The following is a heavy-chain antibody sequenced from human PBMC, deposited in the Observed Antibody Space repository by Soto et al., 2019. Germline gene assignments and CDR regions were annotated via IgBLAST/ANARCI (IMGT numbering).Heavy chain of an antibody. Sequence: QITLNESGPTPVKPRQTLTLTCTFSGFSLTTSGVGVGWIRQSPGKAPEWLALIYWDDDKRYSPSLKSRLTITQDTSKKQVVLTMADLDPADTATYYCAHRVLRTVFGLVTTTAIYFDFWGQGTPVAVSS. CDR3: AHRVLRTVFGLVTTTAIYFDF. CDR2: IYWDDDK. V-gene: IGHV2-5*02. J-gene: IGHJ4*02. CDR1: GFSLTTSGVG. D-gene: IGHD3-3*01.